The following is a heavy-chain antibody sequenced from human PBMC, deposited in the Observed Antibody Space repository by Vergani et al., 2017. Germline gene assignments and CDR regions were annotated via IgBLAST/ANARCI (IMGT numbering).Heavy chain of an antibody. J-gene: IGHJ6*03. CDR3: AGGGGARQQLTYYYYYMDV. CDR1: GGSISSYY. CDR2: IYYSGST. V-gene: IGHV4-59*12. D-gene: IGHD6-13*01. Sequence: QVQLQESGPGLVKPSETLSLTCTVSGGSISSYYWSWIRQPPGKGLEWIGYIYYSGSTNYNPSLKSRVTISVDTSKNQFSLKLSSVTAADPAVYYCAGGGGARQQLTYYYYYMDVWGKGTTVTVSS.